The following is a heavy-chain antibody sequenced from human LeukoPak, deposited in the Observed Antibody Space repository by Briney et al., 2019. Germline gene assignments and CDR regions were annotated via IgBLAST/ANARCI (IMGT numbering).Heavy chain of an antibody. V-gene: IGHV4-34*01. J-gene: IGHJ6*03. CDR3: ARGFPYYYDSSGYVDYYYMDV. CDR2: INHSGST. D-gene: IGHD3-22*01. Sequence: SETLSLTCAVYGGSFSGYYWSWIRQPPGKGLEWIGEINHSGSTNYNPSLKSRVTISVDTSKNQFSLKLSSVTAADTAVYYCARGFPYYYDSSGYVDYYYMDVWGKGTTVTVSS. CDR1: GGSFSGYY.